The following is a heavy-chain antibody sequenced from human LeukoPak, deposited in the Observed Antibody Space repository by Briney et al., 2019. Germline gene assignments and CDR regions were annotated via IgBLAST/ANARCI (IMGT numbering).Heavy chain of an antibody. CDR2: IKQDGSET. V-gene: IGHV3-7*01. CDR3: ARDPYYYDSSAFYPFDY. CDR1: GFTFSSFW. Sequence: SGGSLRLSCAASGFTFSSFWMSRVRQAPGKGLEWVANIKQDGSETYYVDSVRGRFTISRDNAKNSLYLQMNSLRAEDTAVYYCARDPYYYDSSAFYPFDYWGQGTLVTVSS. J-gene: IGHJ4*02. D-gene: IGHD3-22*01.